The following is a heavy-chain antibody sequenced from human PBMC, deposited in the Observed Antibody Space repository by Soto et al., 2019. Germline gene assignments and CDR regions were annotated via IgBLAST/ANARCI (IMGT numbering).Heavy chain of an antibody. CDR3: VWGENFFTY. J-gene: IGHJ4*02. CDR1: GFTFSTYW. V-gene: IGHV3-7*04. Sequence: EVQLVESGGGLVQPGGSLRLSSAASGFTFSTYWMTWVRQPPGKGLEWVANMDQDGSETYYVDSVRGRFTVSRDNAKNSLFLKRNSLRGEDRVVFYCVWGENFFTYGGQGTLATFPP. CDR2: MDQDGSET.